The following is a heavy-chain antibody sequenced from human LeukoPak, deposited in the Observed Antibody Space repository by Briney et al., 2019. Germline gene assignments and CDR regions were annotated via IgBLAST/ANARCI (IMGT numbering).Heavy chain of an antibody. J-gene: IGHJ4*02. CDR1: DDSITRSSYY. V-gene: IGHV4-39*01. CDR3: ARLRVTTGFDY. CDR2: IYYSGIA. Sequence: SETLSLTCTVSDDSITRSSYYWGWIRQTPGEGLDWIGSIYYSGIAYYNPSLQGRVTMSVYTSKNQFSLKLNSVTVADTAVYYCARLRVTTGFDYWDQGIPVTVSS. D-gene: IGHD2-21*02.